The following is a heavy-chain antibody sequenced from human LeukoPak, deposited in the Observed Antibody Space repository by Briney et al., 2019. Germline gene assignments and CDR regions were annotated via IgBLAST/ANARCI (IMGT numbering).Heavy chain of an antibody. Sequence: GASVKVSCTASGYTFTGYYMHWVRQAPGQGLEWMGRINPNSGGTNYAQKFQGRVTMTRDTSISTAYMELSRPRSDNTAVYYCARVDGDYDFWSGYYQRDYNWFDPWGQGTLVTVAS. J-gene: IGHJ5*02. CDR3: ARVDGDYDFWSGYYQRDYNWFDP. V-gene: IGHV1-2*06. CDR2: INPNSGGT. CDR1: GYTFTGYY. D-gene: IGHD3-3*01.